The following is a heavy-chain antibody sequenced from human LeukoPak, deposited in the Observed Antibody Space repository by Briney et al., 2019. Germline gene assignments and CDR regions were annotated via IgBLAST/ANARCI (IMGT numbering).Heavy chain of an antibody. D-gene: IGHD3-22*01. CDR2: INPNSGGT. CDR3: ARDYPTYNFDTSASPYFYY. CDR1: GGTFSSYA. Sequence: ASVKVSCKASGGTFSSYAISWVRQAPGQGLEWMGWINPNSGGTNFAQKFQGRVTMTRDTSISTAYMELSRLRSDDTAVYYCARDYPTYNFDTSASPYFYYWGQGTLVTVSS. J-gene: IGHJ4*02. V-gene: IGHV1-2*02.